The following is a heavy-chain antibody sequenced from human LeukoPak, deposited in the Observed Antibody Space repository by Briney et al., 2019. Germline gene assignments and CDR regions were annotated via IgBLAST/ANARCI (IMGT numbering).Heavy chain of an antibody. CDR1: GFTFSNYW. V-gene: IGHV3-74*01. CDR3: ARDHGFDF. J-gene: IGHJ3*01. CDR2: INGDGSNT. Sequence: GGSLRLSCAASGFTFSNYWMHWVRHAPGKGLVWVSRINGDGSNTNYADSVKGRFTISRDNAKNTLFLQMNSLRAEDTAVYYCARDHGFDFWGQGTMVTVSS.